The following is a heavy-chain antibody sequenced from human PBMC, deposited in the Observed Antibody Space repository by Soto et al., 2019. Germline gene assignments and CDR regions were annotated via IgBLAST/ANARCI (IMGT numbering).Heavy chain of an antibody. CDR1: GGSFSGYY. D-gene: IGHD1-26*01. V-gene: IGHV4-34*01. J-gene: IGHJ4*02. CDR2: INHSGST. Sequence: SETLSLTCAVYGGSFSGYYWSWIRQHPGKGLEWIGEINHSGSTNYNPSLKSRVTISVDRSKNQFSLKLSSVTAADTAVYYCARSPLVGAIFAHFDYWGQGTLVTVSS. CDR3: ARSPLVGAIFAHFDY.